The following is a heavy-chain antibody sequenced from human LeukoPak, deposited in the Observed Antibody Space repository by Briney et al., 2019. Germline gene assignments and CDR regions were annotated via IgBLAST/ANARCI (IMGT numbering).Heavy chain of an antibody. CDR3: ARHGYSSSWYAFDY. Sequence: SETLSLTCAVYGGSFSGYYWSWIRQPPGKGLEWIGEINHSGSTNYNPSLKSRVTISVDTSKNRFSLKLSSVTAADTAVYYCARHGYSSSWYAFDYWGQGTLVTVSS. V-gene: IGHV4-34*01. CDR2: INHSGST. CDR1: GGSFSGYY. D-gene: IGHD6-13*01. J-gene: IGHJ4*02.